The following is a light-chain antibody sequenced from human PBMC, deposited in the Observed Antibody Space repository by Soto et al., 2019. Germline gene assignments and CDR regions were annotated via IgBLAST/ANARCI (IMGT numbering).Light chain of an antibody. CDR3: ELYGSSPPSIT. J-gene: IGKJ5*01. Sequence: DIVLTQSPDTLSLSPGERATVSCRASQSVSRSNLAWYQHKPGQAPRLLIYGTSNRATGIPDRFIGRGSGTDLTLTISSLEPEDFAVYYCELYGSSPPSITFGQGTRLEIK. CDR1: QSVSRSN. V-gene: IGKV3-20*01. CDR2: GTS.